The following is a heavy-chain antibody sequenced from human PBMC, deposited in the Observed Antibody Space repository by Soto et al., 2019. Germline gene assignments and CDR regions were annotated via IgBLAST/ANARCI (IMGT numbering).Heavy chain of an antibody. V-gene: IGHV3-7*01. J-gene: IGHJ4*02. D-gene: IGHD6-25*01. Sequence: GGSLRLSCEASGFPFMTYWMSWVRQAPGKGLEWVAHMKEEATEKYLDSVKGRFIISRDNAKNSLYLQMNSLRGDDTGVYYCAGGGVYDSGRYHYWGQGTLVTVS. CDR2: MKEEATEK. CDR1: GFPFMTYW. CDR3: AGGGVYDSGRYHY.